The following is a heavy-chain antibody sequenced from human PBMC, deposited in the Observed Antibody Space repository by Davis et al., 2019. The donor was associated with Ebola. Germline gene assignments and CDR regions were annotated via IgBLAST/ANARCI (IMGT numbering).Heavy chain of an antibody. Sequence: HTGGSLRLSCAASGFTFSSYWMHWVRQAPGNGLVWVARINSDGCSTNYADSVKCRFTISRDNAKNTLYLQMNSLRAEDTAVYFCSRDAREMATNYWGQGTLVTVSS. J-gene: IGHJ4*02. V-gene: IGHV3-74*01. D-gene: IGHD5-24*01. CDR1: GFTFSSYW. CDR3: SRDAREMATNY. CDR2: INSDGCST.